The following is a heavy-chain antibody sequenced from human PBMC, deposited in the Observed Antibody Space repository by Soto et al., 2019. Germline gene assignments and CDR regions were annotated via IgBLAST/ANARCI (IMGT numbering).Heavy chain of an antibody. CDR2: INPNSGGT. V-gene: IGHV1-2*02. J-gene: IGHJ3*02. CDR3: ARENDSRGNRDAFDI. D-gene: IGHD3-22*01. Sequence: ASVKVSCKASGYTFTGYYMHWVRQAPGQGLEWMGWINPNSGGTNYAQKFQGRVTMTRDTSISTAYMELSRLRSDDTAVYYCARENDSRGNRDAFDILGQGTMVIVSS. CDR1: GYTFTGYY.